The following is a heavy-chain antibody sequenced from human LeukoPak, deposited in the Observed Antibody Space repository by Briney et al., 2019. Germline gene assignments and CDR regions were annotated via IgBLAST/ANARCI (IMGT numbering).Heavy chain of an antibody. Sequence: PSETLSLTCTVSGGSISSGSYYWGWIRQPPGKGLEWIGYIYYSGSTNYNPSLKSRVTISVDTSKNQFSLKLSSVTAADTAVYYCARGFPYSSGGGWFDPWGQGTLVTVSS. CDR3: ARGFPYSSGGGWFDP. CDR2: IYYSGST. CDR1: GGSISSGSYY. D-gene: IGHD6-25*01. V-gene: IGHV4-61*01. J-gene: IGHJ5*02.